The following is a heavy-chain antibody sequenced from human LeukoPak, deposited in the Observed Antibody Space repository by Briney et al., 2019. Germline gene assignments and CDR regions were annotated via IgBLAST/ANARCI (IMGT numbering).Heavy chain of an antibody. D-gene: IGHD1-26*01. Sequence: GGSLRLSCAASGFTFSSNWMSWVRQAPGKGLEWVANIKEDGSEKYYVASVKGRFTIARDNAKNSLYLQMNSLRAEDTAMYYCARDGARRPRGYWGQGTLVTVSS. J-gene: IGHJ4*02. CDR3: ARDGARRPRGY. CDR2: IKEDGSEK. CDR1: GFTFSSNW. V-gene: IGHV3-7*03.